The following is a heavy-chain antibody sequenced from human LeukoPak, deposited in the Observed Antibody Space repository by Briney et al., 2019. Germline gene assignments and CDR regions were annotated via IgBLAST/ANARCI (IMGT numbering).Heavy chain of an antibody. V-gene: IGHV3-23*01. Sequence: PGGSLRLSCAASGFTFSSFAMSWVRQAPGKGVEWVSAISGSGGSTYYADSVKGRFTISRDNSKNTLSLQMNSLRAEDTAIYYCAKASNTWNYFDYWGQGTLVTVSS. J-gene: IGHJ4*02. D-gene: IGHD1-1*01. CDR3: AKASNTWNYFDY. CDR2: ISGSGGST. CDR1: GFTFSSFA.